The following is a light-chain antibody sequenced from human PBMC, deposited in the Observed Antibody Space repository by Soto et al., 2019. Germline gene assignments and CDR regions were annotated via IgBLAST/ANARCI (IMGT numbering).Light chain of an antibody. Sequence: QSALTQPASVSGSPGQSITISCTGSTSDVGSGYNSVSWYQQHAAKAPRLILYDVTDRPSGVSSRFSGSKSTNTASLTISXXXXXXXADYYCSSYTTRSTVVFGSGTKLTVL. CDR1: TSDVGSGYNS. J-gene: IGLJ1*01. V-gene: IGLV2-14*03. CDR3: SSYTTRSTVV. CDR2: DVT.